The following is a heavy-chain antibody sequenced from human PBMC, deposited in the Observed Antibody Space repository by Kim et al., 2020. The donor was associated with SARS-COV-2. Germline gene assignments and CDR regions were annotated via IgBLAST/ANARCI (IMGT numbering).Heavy chain of an antibody. J-gene: IGHJ4*02. CDR2: GTT. Sequence: GTTEYDASVKDRFTSSRDESRSIAYLHMSRLRTEDTAVYYCTRSADGIDYWGQGALVTVSS. V-gene: IGHV3-49*02. CDR3: TRSADGIDY.